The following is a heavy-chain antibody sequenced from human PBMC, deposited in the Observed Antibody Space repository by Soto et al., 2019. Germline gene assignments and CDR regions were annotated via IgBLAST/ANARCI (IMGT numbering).Heavy chain of an antibody. CDR2: INSDGSST. J-gene: IGHJ4*02. CDR3: ARDDSSGYYSGVIDY. Sequence: GGFLRLSCAASGFTFSSYWMHWVRQAPGKGLVWVSRINSDGSSTSYADSVKGRFTISRDNAKNTLYLQMNSLRAEDTAVYYCARDDSSGYYSGVIDYWGQGTLVTVSS. V-gene: IGHV3-74*01. CDR1: GFTFSSYW. D-gene: IGHD3-22*01.